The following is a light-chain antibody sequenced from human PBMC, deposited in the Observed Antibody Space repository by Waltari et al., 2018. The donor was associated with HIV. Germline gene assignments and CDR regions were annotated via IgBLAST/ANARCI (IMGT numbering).Light chain of an antibody. Sequence: EIVLTQSPGTLSLSPGARATLSCRASQSVTNNYLAWYQQKPGQGPRLLIYGASSRAIGIPDRFSGSGSGTDFTLTISSLQSEDFAVYYCQQYNNWPSITFGQGTRLEIK. CDR2: GAS. CDR3: QQYNNWPSIT. CDR1: QSVTNNY. V-gene: IGKV3-20*01. J-gene: IGKJ5*01.